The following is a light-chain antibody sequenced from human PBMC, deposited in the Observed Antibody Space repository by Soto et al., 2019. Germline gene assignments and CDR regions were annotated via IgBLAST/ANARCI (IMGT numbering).Light chain of an antibody. CDR2: EVT. V-gene: IGLV2-14*01. CDR1: SSDIHDYKF. J-gene: IGLJ1*01. Sequence: QSLLTQPASVSGSPGQSITISCTGTSSDIHDYKFVSWYQQHPGKAPKLIIYEVTRRPSGVSDRFSGSKSGNMASLTISGLQAEDEADYYCTSDARRGYVVGNGTKVTVL. CDR3: TSDARRGYV.